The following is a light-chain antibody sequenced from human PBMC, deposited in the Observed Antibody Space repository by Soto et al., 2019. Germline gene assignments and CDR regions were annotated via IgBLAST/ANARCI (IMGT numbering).Light chain of an antibody. CDR1: QSLVHSDGNTY. V-gene: IGKV2-30*02. J-gene: IGKJ2*01. Sequence: DVVMTQSLLSLPVTLGQPASISCRSSQSLVHSDGNTYLSWFQQRPGQSPRRLIYKVSKRDSGVPDRFSGSGSGTDFTLKISRVEAEDVGIYYCMQGTHSYTFGQGTRLDIK. CDR3: MQGTHSYT. CDR2: KVS.